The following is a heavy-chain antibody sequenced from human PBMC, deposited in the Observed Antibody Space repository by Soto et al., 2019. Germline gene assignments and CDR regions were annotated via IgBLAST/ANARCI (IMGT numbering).Heavy chain of an antibody. CDR3: ATDLRDWGIFDY. V-gene: IGHV3-23*01. D-gene: IGHD3-16*01. Sequence: VQLLESGGGLVQPGGSLRLSCAASGFSFHTYAMDWVRQAPGKGLEWVSSLSGSGGSTNYADSVKGRFTISRDNSKDTLYLQMNNLRAEDTAMYYCATDLRDWGIFDYWGLGTLVIVSS. CDR1: GFSFHTYA. J-gene: IGHJ4*02. CDR2: LSGSGGST.